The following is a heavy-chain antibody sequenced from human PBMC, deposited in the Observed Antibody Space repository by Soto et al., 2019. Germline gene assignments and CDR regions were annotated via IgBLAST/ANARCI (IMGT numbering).Heavy chain of an antibody. J-gene: IGHJ6*02. Sequence: QVRLQESGPGLVKPSETLSLSCLVSGDSVGNGPYYWSWIRQSPGEGLEWLAYIYYSGSTNVNPSLESRVNISIDMSKSQFFLELRSVTAADAVVYFCARVGSSCHSGGCYYYYGLGVWGQGTTVAISS. CDR3: ARVGSSCHSGGCYYYYGLGV. D-gene: IGHD1-26*01. V-gene: IGHV4-61*01. CDR2: IYYSGST. CDR1: GDSVGNGPYY.